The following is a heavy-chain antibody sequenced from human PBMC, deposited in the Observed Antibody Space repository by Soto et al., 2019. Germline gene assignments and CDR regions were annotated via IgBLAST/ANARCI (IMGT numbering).Heavy chain of an antibody. Sequence: QVQLVESGGGVVQPGRSLRLSCAASRFIFSTYVMHWVRQAPGKGLEWVAVISSDGSNKYYADSVKGRFTISRDNSKNTLYLQMKSLRLEDTAVYYCARGEVDEVTALDYWGQGTLVTVSS. CDR1: RFIFSTYV. CDR3: ARGEVDEVTALDY. D-gene: IGHD2-21*02. V-gene: IGHV3-30-3*01. CDR2: ISSDGSNK. J-gene: IGHJ4*02.